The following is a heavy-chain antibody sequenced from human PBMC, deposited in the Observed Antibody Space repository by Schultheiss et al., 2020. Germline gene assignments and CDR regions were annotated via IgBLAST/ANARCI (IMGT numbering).Heavy chain of an antibody. D-gene: IGHD4-23*01. CDR1: GFTFSSYS. CDR3: ARVKRYGGNVPYYNYYGMTV. V-gene: IGHV3-33*08. J-gene: IGHJ6*02. CDR2: IWYDGSNK. Sequence: GGSLRLSCAASGFTFSSYSMNWVRQAPGKGLEWVAVIWYDGSNKYYADSVKGRFTISRDNSKNTLYLQMNSLRAEDTAVYYCARVKRYGGNVPYYNYYGMTVWVQRTTVNVSS.